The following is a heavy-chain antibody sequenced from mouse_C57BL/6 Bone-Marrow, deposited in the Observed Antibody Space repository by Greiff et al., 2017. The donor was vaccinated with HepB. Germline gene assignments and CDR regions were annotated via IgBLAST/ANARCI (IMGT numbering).Heavy chain of an antibody. CDR3: ARGDGNSHFDY. J-gene: IGHJ2*01. CDR1: GYTFTNYW. CDR2: IYPGGGYT. Sequence: VKLVESGAELVRPGTSVKMSCKASGYTFTNYWIGWAKQRPGHGLEWIGDIYPGGGYTNYNEKFKGKATLTADKSSSTAYMQFSSLTSEDSAIYYCARGDGNSHFDYWGQGTTLTVSS. V-gene: IGHV1-63*01. D-gene: IGHD2-1*01.